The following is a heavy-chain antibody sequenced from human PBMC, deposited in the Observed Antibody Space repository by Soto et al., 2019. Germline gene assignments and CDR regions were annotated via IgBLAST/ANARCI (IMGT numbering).Heavy chain of an antibody. V-gene: IGHV4-59*01. J-gene: IGHJ4*02. CDR1: GGSISSSY. CDR3: ARGYSSSWYSDY. D-gene: IGHD6-13*01. Sequence: QVQLQESGPGLVKPSETLSLTCTVSGGSISSSYWSWIRQPPGKGLEWLGYIYYSGSTNHNPSLKSRVTISVDTSKNQFSLKLSSVTAADTAVYYCARGYSSSWYSDYWGQGTLVIVSS. CDR2: IYYSGST.